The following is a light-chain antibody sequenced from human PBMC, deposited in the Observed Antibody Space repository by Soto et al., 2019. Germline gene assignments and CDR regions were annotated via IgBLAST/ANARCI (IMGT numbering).Light chain of an antibody. Sequence: QSALTQPRSVSGSPGHSVTISCTGTSSDIGGYSYVSWYQQHPGKAPKLLISDVSKRPSGVRDRFSGSKFGNTASLTISGLQAEDEADYYCCSYAGAFTYVFGGGTKLTVL. CDR3: CSYAGAFTYV. CDR2: DVS. J-gene: IGLJ1*01. V-gene: IGLV2-11*01. CDR1: SSDIGGYSY.